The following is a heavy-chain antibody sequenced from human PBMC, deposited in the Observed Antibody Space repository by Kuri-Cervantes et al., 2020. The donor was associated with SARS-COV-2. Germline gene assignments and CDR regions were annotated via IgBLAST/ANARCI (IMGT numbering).Heavy chain of an antibody. J-gene: IGHJ4*02. CDR2: IWYDGSNK. CDR1: GFTFSSYA. Sequence: GGSLRLSCAASGFTFSSYAMSWVRQAPGKGLEWVAVIWYDGSNKYYADSVKGRFTISRDNSKNTLYLQMNSLRAEDTAVYYCARAHYYYDSSGYYPLDYWGQGTLVTVSS. V-gene: IGHV3-33*08. CDR3: ARAHYYYDSSGYYPLDY. D-gene: IGHD3-22*01.